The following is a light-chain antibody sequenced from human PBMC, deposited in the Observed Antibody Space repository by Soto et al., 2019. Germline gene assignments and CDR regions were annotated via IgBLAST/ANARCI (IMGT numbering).Light chain of an antibody. V-gene: IGLV1-40*01. J-gene: IGLJ2*01. CDR2: ANN. CDR3: QSYDPTLNVV. Sequence: QSVLTQPPSVSGAPSQTVTISCTGSNSNVGGGYDVHWYQQLPGSAPKLLIYANNNRPSGVPDRFSGSKSGTSASLAITGLQAEDEADYYCQSYDPTLNVVFGGGTKLTVL. CDR1: NSNVGGGYD.